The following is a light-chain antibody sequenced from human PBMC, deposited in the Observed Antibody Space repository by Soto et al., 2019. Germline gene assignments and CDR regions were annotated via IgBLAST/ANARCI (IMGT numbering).Light chain of an antibody. V-gene: IGLV2-23*01. CDR2: EGT. J-gene: IGLJ1*01. CDR1: SSDVGGYNL. Sequence: QSALTQPASVSGPPGQSITISCTGTSSDVGGYNLVSWYQQHPGKAPKVMIFEGTKRPSGVSNRLSGSKSGNTASLTISGLQAEDESDYDCCSYAGSSTYVFGTGTKLTVL. CDR3: CSYAGSSTYV.